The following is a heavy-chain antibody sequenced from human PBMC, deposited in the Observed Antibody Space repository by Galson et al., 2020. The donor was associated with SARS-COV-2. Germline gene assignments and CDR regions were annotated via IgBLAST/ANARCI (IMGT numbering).Heavy chain of an antibody. D-gene: IGHD3-16*02. Sequence: TYYRSKWYNEYAISVKSRITINPDTSKNQFSLHLNSVTSEDTAVYYCARGTEGRGVIDFFDYWGRGTLVTVSS. J-gene: IGHJ4*02. V-gene: IGHV6-1*01. CDR2: TYYRSKWYN. CDR3: ARGTEGRGVIDFFDY.